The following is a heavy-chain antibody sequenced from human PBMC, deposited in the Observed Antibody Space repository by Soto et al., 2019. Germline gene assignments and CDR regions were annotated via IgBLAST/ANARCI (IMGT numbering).Heavy chain of an antibody. Sequence: ASVKVSCKASGGTFSSYAISWVRQAPRQGLEWMGGIIPIFGTANYAQKFQGRVTITADESTSTAYMELSSLRPEDTAVYYCARGGYSYGTDYWGQGTLVTVSS. CDR1: GGTFSSYA. CDR3: ARGGYSYGTDY. CDR2: IIPIFGTA. J-gene: IGHJ4*02. D-gene: IGHD5-18*01. V-gene: IGHV1-69*13.